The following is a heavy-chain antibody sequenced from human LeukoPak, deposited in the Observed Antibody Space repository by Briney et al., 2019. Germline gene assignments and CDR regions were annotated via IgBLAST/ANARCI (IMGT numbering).Heavy chain of an antibody. CDR1: GYSFTSYW. J-gene: IGHJ4*02. D-gene: IGHD3-9*01. CDR2: IHPGDSDT. Sequence: GESLKISCKGSGYSFTSYWIGWVRQMPGKGLEWMGIIHPGDSDTRYSPSFQGQVTISADKSISTAYLQWSSLKASDTAMYYCARQGYDILTGYFPFDYWGQGTLVTVSS. CDR3: ARQGYDILTGYFPFDY. V-gene: IGHV5-51*01.